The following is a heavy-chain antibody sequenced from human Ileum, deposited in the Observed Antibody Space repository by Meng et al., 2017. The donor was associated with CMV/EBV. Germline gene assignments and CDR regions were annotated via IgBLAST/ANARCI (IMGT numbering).Heavy chain of an antibody. Sequence: QVQIVHSGAEVKKPGASVRVSCKASGYSFTSLGMHWVRQTPGQKLEWMGYINGGNGDTAFSPKAQGRVTITRDTSASTAYMELNNLRSEDTGIYYCARSGDPGITVTGAFDIWGQGTLVTVSS. CDR3: ARSGDPGITVTGAFDI. J-gene: IGHJ4*02. D-gene: IGHD6-19*01. CDR2: INGGNGDT. V-gene: IGHV1-3*01. CDR1: GYSFTSLG.